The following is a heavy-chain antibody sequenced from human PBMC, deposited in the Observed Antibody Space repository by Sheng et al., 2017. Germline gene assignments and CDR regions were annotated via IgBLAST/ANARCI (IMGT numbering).Heavy chain of an antibody. CDR3: ASESPNGVCYH. Sequence: QLQLQESGPGLVKPSETLSLTCTVSGDSISSSTYYWGWIRQPPGKGLEWIVSMDYSGSTYYNPSLKSRVIISVDTSKNKFSLKLSSVTAADTAVYYCASESPNGVCYHWGQGILVTVSS. D-gene: IGHD2-8*01. CDR2: MDYSGST. V-gene: IGHV4-39*07. CDR1: GDSISSSTYY. J-gene: IGHJ4*02.